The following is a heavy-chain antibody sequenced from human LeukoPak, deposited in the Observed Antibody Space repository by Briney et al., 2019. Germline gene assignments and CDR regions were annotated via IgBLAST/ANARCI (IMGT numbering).Heavy chain of an antibody. CDR3: ARDTTVASGMQY. CDR2: VVTTTT. V-gene: IGHV4-4*07. D-gene: IGHD6-19*01. Sequence: SETLSLTCTVSGGSISTYSRTWVRQSPGKGLEWIGSVVTTTTKYSPALRSRVAISVDTSKNQFSLRLESVTTADTAVYYCARDTTVASGMQYWGQGALVTVSS. CDR1: GGSISTYS. J-gene: IGHJ4*02.